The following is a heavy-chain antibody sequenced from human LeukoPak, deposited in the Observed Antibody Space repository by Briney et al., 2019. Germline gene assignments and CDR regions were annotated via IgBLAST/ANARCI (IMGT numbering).Heavy chain of an antibody. V-gene: IGHV3-30*01. CDR1: GFTFSSYA. Sequence: GGSLRLSCAASGFTFSSYAMHWVRQAPGKGLEWVAVISYDGSNKYYADSVKGRFTTSRDNSKNTLYLQMNSLRAEDTAVYYCARDRCSSTSCPYYYYYYYMDVWGKGTTVTASS. CDR2: ISYDGSNK. D-gene: IGHD2-2*01. CDR3: ARDRCSSTSCPYYYYYYYMDV. J-gene: IGHJ6*03.